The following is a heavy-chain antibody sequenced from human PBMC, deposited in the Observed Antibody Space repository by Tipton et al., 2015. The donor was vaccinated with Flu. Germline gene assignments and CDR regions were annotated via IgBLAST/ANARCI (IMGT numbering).Heavy chain of an antibody. Sequence: TLSLTCGVSGYSMSSGYYWGWIRQPPGKGLEWIGSIYHSGSTYYNQSLKSRVTISVDTSKNQFSLKLSSVTAADTAIYYCARLVQWVAARGWFDPWGQGTLVTVAS. CDR3: ARLVQWVAARGWFDP. CDR1: GYSMSSGYY. D-gene: IGHD6-19*01. J-gene: IGHJ5*02. CDR2: IYHSGST. V-gene: IGHV4-38-2*01.